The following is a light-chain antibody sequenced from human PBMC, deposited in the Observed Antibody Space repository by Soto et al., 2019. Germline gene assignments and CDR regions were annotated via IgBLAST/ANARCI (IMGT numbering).Light chain of an antibody. CDR2: AAS. CDR1: QRIRND. J-gene: IGKJ1*01. Sequence: AIQMTQSPSSLSASVGDRVTITCRASQRIRNDLGWYQQKPGKAPKLLIYAASSLQSAVPSRFSGSGSGTDFTLTISSLQPEDFGTYYCLQDYFYPRTFGQGTKVDIK. CDR3: LQDYFYPRT. V-gene: IGKV1-6*01.